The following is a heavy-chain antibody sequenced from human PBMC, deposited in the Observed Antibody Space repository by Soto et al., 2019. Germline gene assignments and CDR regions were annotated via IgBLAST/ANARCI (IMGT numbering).Heavy chain of an antibody. V-gene: IGHV4-34*01. J-gene: IGHJ6*02. Sequence: SETLSLTCAVYGGSFSGYYWSWIRQPPGKGLEWIGEINHSGSNNYNPPLKSRVTISVDRSKNKFSLKLSSDTAADRALYYCARGSSTTMPYGMDVCRQRPTVIASS. CDR3: ARGSSTTMPYGMDV. CDR2: INHSGSN. D-gene: IGHD2-2*01. CDR1: GGSFSGYY.